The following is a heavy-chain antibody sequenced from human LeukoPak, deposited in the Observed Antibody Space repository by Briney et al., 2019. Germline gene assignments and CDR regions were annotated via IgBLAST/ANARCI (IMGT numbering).Heavy chain of an antibody. Sequence: GGSLRLSCAASGFTVSSNYMSWVRQAPGKGLEWVSVIYSGGSTYYADSVKGRFTISRDNSKNTLYLQMNSLRAEDTAVYYCASSNSWYPYFDYWGQGTLVTVSS. D-gene: IGHD6-13*01. J-gene: IGHJ4*02. V-gene: IGHV3-53*01. CDR3: ASSNSWYPYFDY. CDR1: GFTVSSNY. CDR2: IYSGGST.